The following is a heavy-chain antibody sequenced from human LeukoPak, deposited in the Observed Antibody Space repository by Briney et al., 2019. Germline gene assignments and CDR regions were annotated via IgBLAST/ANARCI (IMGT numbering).Heavy chain of an antibody. V-gene: IGHV4-38-2*02. CDR1: GYSISSGYY. CDR2: IYHSGST. CDR3: ARFSRGIVATTNWFDP. Sequence: SETLSLTCTVSGYSISSGYYWGWIRQPPGKGLEWIGNIYHSGSTYYNPSLKSRVTISVDKSKNQFSLKLSSVTAADTAVYYCARFSRGIVATTNWFDPWGQGTLVTVSS. J-gene: IGHJ5*02. D-gene: IGHD5-12*01.